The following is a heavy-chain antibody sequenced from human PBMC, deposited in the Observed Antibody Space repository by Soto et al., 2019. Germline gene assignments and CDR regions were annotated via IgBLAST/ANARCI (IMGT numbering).Heavy chain of an antibody. Sequence: PSETLSLTCTVSSGSMNDYHLTRIRQPAGKGLECIGRIFSSGSTNYNPSLRRRVTMSVDTSGTRFSLRLTSVTAADTAVYYCARLKGDGFDICGRGTQVTVS. J-gene: IGHJ3*02. CDR2: IFSSGST. CDR1: SGSMNDYH. V-gene: IGHV4-4*07. CDR3: ARLKGDGFDI.